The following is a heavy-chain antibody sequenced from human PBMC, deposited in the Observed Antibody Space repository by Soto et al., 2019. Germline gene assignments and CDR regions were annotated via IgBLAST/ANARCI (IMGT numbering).Heavy chain of an antibody. D-gene: IGHD5-12*01. CDR1: GFTVSSNY. Sequence: EVQLVETGGGLIQPGGSLRLSCAASGFTVSSNYMSWVRQAPGKGLEWVSVIYSGGSTYYADSVKGRFTISRDNSKNTLYLQMNSMRAGDTAVYYWARRGVAIVGGDFDYWGQGTLVTVSS. CDR3: ARRGVAIVGGDFDY. CDR2: IYSGGST. J-gene: IGHJ4*02. V-gene: IGHV3-53*02.